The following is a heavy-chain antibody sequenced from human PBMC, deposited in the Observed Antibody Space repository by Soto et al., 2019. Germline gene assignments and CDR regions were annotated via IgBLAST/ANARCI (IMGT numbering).Heavy chain of an antibody. V-gene: IGHV4-30-2*01. Sequence: PSETLSLTCAVSGGSIIGDGYSWSWIRQPPGKGLQWIGHIYEGGNTYYTPSLESRVAISTDKSKNQFSLRLSSVTAADTAVYYCVRRSPEDAFDIWGQGTMVTVSS. CDR1: GGSIIGDGYS. CDR3: VRRSPEDAFDI. J-gene: IGHJ3*02. CDR2: IYEGGNT.